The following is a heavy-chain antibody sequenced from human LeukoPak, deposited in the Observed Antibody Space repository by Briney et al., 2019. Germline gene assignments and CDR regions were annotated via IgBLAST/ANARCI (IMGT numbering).Heavy chain of an antibody. CDR1: GYSISSGYY. CDR3: ARGGYSYGPDY. D-gene: IGHD5-18*01. V-gene: IGHV4-38-2*02. Sequence: SETLSLTCTVSGYSISSGYYWGWIRQPPGKGLEWIGEINHSGSTNYNPSLKSRVTISVDTSKNQFSLKLSSVTAADTAVYYCARGGYSYGPDYWGQGTLVTVSS. J-gene: IGHJ4*02. CDR2: INHSGST.